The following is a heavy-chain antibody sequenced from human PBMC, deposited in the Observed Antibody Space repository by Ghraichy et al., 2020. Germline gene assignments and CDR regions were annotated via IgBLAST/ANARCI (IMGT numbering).Heavy chain of an antibody. V-gene: IGHV1-24*01. CDR2: FDPEDGET. CDR3: ATDFPETRLPYYYYYGMDV. Sequence: ASVKVSCKVSGYTLTELSMHWVRQAPGKGLEWMGGFDPEDGETIYAQKFQGRVTMTEDTSTDTAYMELSSLRSEDTAVYYCATDFPETRLPYYYYYGMDVWGQGTTVTVSS. D-gene: IGHD5/OR15-5a*01. CDR1: GYTLTELS. J-gene: IGHJ6*01.